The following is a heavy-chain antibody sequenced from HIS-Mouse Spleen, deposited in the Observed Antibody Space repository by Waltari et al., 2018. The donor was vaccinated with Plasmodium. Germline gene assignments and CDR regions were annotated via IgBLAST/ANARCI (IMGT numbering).Heavy chain of an antibody. CDR1: GFSLSPIGMC. Sequence: QVTLRESGPALVKPTQPLTLTSTFSGFSLSPIGMCVTWIRQPPGKALEWLARIDWDDDKYYSTSLKTRLTISKDTSKNQVVLTMTNMDPVDTATYYCARHKKRGQLVRGYFDYWGQGTLVTVSS. D-gene: IGHD6-6*01. V-gene: IGHV2-70*15. CDR3: ARHKKRGQLVRGYFDY. CDR2: IDWDDDK. J-gene: IGHJ4*02.